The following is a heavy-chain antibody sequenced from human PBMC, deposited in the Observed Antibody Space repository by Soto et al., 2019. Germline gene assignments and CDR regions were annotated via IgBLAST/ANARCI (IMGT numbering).Heavy chain of an antibody. V-gene: IGHV3-74*01. J-gene: IGHJ4*02. CDR2: VNSDGSST. CDR1: GFTFSTYW. CDR3: ARSSEGYSYFDY. D-gene: IGHD4-4*01. Sequence: EVQLVESGGGLVQPGESLRLSCAASGFTFSTYWMHWVRQAPGKGLVWVSRVNSDGSSTTYADSVKGRFTLSRDNAKNTLYLQMNSLRAEDTAVYYCARSSEGYSYFDYWGQGILVTVSS.